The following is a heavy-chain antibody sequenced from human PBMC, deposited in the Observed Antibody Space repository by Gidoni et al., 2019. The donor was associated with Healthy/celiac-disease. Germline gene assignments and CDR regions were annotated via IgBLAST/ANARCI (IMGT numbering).Heavy chain of an antibody. D-gene: IGHD3-16*01. V-gene: IGHV3-11*01. CDR1: GFTFSDSY. CDR2: ISSSGSTI. J-gene: IGHJ5*02. Sequence: QVQLVESGGGLVKPGGSLRLSCAASGFTFSDSYMSWIRQAPRKGLEWVSYISSSGSTIYYADSVKCRFTISRDNAKNSLYLQMNSLRAEDTAVYYCARDRHYDFSWWFDPWGQGTLVTVSS. CDR3: ARDRHYDFSWWFDP.